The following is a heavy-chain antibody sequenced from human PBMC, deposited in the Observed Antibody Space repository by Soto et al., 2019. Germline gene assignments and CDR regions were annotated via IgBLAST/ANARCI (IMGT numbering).Heavy chain of an antibody. J-gene: IGHJ4*02. CDR1: GITFSGYW. Sequence: EVQLVESGGGSVQPWGPLRLSCVASGITFSGYWMQWVRQVPGKGLVWVARVDSDGSGTSYADSVKGRFTISRDNAKNTLYLQMNSLRVEDTTVYYCATVFEHWGQGIPVTVSS. CDR2: VDSDGSGT. V-gene: IGHV3-74*01. CDR3: ATVFEH.